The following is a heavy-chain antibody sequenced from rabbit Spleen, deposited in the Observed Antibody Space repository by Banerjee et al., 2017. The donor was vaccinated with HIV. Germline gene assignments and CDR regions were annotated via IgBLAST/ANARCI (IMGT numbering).Heavy chain of an antibody. CDR2: IYTGSSGIT. CDR1: GFSFSDRDV. V-gene: IGHV1S45*01. J-gene: IGHJ4*01. Sequence: QEQLEESGGGLVKPEGSLTLTCKASGFSFSDRDVMCWVRQAPGKGLEWIACIYTGSSGITYYANWVISRFTITSNATQNTVDLKMTSLTAADTATYFCARDYSYGRLGLWGPGTLVTVS. D-gene: IGHD6-1*01. CDR3: ARDYSYGRLGL.